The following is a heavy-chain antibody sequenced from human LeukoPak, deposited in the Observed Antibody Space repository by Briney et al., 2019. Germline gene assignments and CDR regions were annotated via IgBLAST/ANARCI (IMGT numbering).Heavy chain of an antibody. CDR3: ARGEMATIDY. V-gene: IGHV4-59*01. Sequence: SETLSLTCTVSGGSISSYYWSWIRQPPGKGLEWIRYTYYSGSTNYNPSLKSRVTISVDTSKNQFSLKLSSVTAADTAVYYCARGEMATIDYWGQGTLVTVSS. J-gene: IGHJ4*02. CDR2: TYYSGST. D-gene: IGHD5-24*01. CDR1: GGSISSYY.